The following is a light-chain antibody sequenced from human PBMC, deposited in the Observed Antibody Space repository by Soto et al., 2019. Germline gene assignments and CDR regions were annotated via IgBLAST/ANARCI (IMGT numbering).Light chain of an antibody. CDR2: GAS. V-gene: IGKV1-9*01. Sequence: RLTQSPSSLSASVGDTVTISCRASQDISTYLAWYQQKPGKAPTLLIFGASSLHNGVPPRFAGSGSGSEFTLTISSLQPEDFATYYCQQLNSYPITFGQGTRLEIK. J-gene: IGKJ5*01. CDR3: QQLNSYPIT. CDR1: QDISTY.